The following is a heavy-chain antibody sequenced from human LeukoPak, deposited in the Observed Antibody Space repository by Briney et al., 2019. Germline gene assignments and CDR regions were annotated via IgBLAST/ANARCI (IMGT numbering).Heavy chain of an antibody. CDR3: ARQGPSSSTYIDY. J-gene: IGHJ4*02. D-gene: IGHD6-13*01. Sequence: GESLKISCKGSGYIFTNYWIVWVRQMPGKGLEWMGIIWPGDSDTIYSPSFQGQVTISVDRSISTAYLQWSSLKASDTAIYYCARQGPSSSTYIDYWGQGTLVTVSS. CDR2: IWPGDSDT. CDR1: GYIFTNYW. V-gene: IGHV5-51*01.